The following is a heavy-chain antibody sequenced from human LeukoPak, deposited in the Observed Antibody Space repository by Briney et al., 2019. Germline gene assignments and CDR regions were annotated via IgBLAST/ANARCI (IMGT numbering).Heavy chain of an antibody. CDR3: AADFGTAMVFGY. J-gene: IGHJ4*02. CDR1: GLTFTSSA. Sequence: ASVKVSCKASGLTFTSSAMQWVRQARGQRLEWIGWIVVGSGNTNYAQKFQERVTITRDMSTSTAYMELSSLRSEDTAVYYCAADFGTAMVFGYWGQGTLVTVSS. D-gene: IGHD5-18*01. V-gene: IGHV1-58*02. CDR2: IVVGSGNT.